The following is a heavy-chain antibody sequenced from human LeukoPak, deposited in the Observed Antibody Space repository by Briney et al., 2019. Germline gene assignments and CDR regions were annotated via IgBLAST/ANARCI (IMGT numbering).Heavy chain of an antibody. J-gene: IGHJ4*02. D-gene: IGHD2/OR15-2a*01. CDR3: AKQNSRGFDY. CDR2: ISEGADIT. CDR1: GFNFRYYV. Sequence: GGSLRLSCAASGFNFRYYVMTWVRQAPGKGLECVSGISEGADITYYGGSVKGRFTISRDNSKNTLYLQMNSLRAEDTAVYYCAKQNSRGFDYWGQGTLVTVSS. V-gene: IGHV3-23*01.